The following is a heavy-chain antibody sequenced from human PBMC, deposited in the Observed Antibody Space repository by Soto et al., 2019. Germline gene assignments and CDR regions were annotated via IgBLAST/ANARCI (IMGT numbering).Heavy chain of an antibody. V-gene: IGHV3-30*18. D-gene: IGHD4-17*01. CDR3: AKVQDYGDYVDY. Sequence: QVQLVESGGGVVQPGRSLRLSCAASGFTFSSYGMHWVRQAPGKGLEWVAGISYDGSNKYYADSVKGRFTISRDNSKNTLYLQRTSLRAEDTAVYYCAKVQDYGDYVDYWGQGTLVTVSS. CDR1: GFTFSSYG. J-gene: IGHJ4*02. CDR2: ISYDGSNK.